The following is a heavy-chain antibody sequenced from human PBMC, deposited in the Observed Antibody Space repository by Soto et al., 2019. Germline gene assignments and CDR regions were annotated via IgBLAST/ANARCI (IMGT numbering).Heavy chain of an antibody. J-gene: IGHJ3*02. D-gene: IGHD5-18*01. Sequence: PGGSLRLSCAASGFTFSSYSMNWVRQAPGKGLEWVSSISSSSSYIYYADSVKGRFTISRDNAKNSLYLQMNSLRAEDTAVSYCARDLTAMVLGAFDIWGQGTMVTVSS. CDR3: ARDLTAMVLGAFDI. CDR1: GFTFSSYS. V-gene: IGHV3-21*01. CDR2: ISSSSSYI.